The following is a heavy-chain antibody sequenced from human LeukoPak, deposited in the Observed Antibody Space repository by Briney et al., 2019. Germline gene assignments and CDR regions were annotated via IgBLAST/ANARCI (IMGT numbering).Heavy chain of an antibody. D-gene: IGHD1-1*01. CDR1: GFXFSSYD. Sequence: GGSLRLSCAASGFXFSSYDIHWVRQATGKGLEWLSAIGTAGDTYYPGSVKGRFTISRDNAKNSLYLHMNSLRDDDTAVYYCARPEPRYSAFDPWGQGTLVTVSS. J-gene: IGHJ5*02. CDR2: IGTAGDT. V-gene: IGHV3-13*04. CDR3: ARPEPRYSAFDP.